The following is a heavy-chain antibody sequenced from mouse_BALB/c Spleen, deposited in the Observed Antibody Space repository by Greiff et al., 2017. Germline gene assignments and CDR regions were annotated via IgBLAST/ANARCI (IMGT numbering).Heavy chain of an antibody. CDR3: APTGREGAWFAY. Sequence: EVQLQQSGPGLVKPSQSLSLTCTVTGYSITSDYAWNWIRQFPGNKLEWMGYISYSGSTSYNPSLKSRISITRDTSKNQFFLQLNSVTTEDTATYYCAPTGREGAWFAYWGQGTLVTVSA. J-gene: IGHJ3*01. V-gene: IGHV3-2*02. CDR2: ISYSGST. CDR1: GYSITSDYA. D-gene: IGHD4-1*02.